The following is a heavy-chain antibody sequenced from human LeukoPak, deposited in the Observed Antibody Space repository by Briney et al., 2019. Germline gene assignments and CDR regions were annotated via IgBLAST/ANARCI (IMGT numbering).Heavy chain of an antibody. CDR1: GFTFSSYG. V-gene: IGHV3-30*18. CDR2: ILYDGSNK. D-gene: IGHD3-9*01. J-gene: IGHJ4*02. Sequence: PGGSLKLSCAASGFTFSSYGMHWVRQAPGEGLEWVAVILYDGSNKYYADSVKGRFTISRDNSKNTLYLQMNSLRAEDTAVYYCAKDGDLRYFDWLLGFYFDYWGQGTLVTVSS. CDR3: AKDGDLRYFDWLLGFYFDY.